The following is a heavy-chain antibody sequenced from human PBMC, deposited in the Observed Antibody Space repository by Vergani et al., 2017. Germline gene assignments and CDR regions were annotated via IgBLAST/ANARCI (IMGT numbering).Heavy chain of an antibody. CDR2: IYYSGSP. V-gene: IGHV4-39*01. CDR1: GGSISSSSYY. CDR3: ARGLRNYSYYMDV. J-gene: IGHJ6*03. D-gene: IGHD2-21*02. Sequence: QLQLQESGPGLVKPSETLSLTCTVSGGSISSSSYYWGWIRQPPGKGLEWIGRIYYSGSPYYNPSFKSRVTISVDSSKNQFSLKLSSVTAADTAVYYCARGLRNYSYYMDVWGKGTTVTVSS.